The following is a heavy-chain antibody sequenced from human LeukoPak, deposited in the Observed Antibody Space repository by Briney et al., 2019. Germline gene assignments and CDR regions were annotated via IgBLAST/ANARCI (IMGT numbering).Heavy chain of an antibody. J-gene: IGHJ4*02. Sequence: ASVKVSCKASGYTFTSYAMNWVRQAPGQGLEWMGWISAYNSNTHYAQKLQGRVTMTTDTSTSTAYMELRSLRSDDTAVYYCARGRFGYYGSGSYYTPFDYWGQGTLVTVSS. CDR1: GYTFTSYA. CDR3: ARGRFGYYGSGSYYTPFDY. CDR2: ISAYNSNT. D-gene: IGHD3-10*01. V-gene: IGHV1-18*01.